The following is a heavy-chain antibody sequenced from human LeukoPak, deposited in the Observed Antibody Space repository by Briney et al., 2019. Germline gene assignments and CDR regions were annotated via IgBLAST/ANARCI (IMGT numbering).Heavy chain of an antibody. V-gene: IGHV4-39*07. CDR3: GNYYYDSSGSDY. CDR1: GGSISSSSYY. Sequence: SETLSLTCTVSGGSISSSSYYWGWLRQPPGKGLEWIGSIYYSGSTYYNPSLKSRVTISVDTSKNQFSLKLSSVTAADTAVYYCGNYYYDSSGSDYWGQGTLVTVSS. D-gene: IGHD3-22*01. CDR2: IYYSGST. J-gene: IGHJ4*02.